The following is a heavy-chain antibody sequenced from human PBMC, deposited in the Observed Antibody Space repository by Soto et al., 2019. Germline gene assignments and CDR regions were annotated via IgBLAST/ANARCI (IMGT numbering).Heavy chain of an antibody. V-gene: IGHV1-8*02. Sequence: QVQLVQSGAEVKKPGASVKVSCKASGYNFGNYDLNWVRQATGQGLQWLGWMNTKNGDTGRAQNYRGKIILTRDPSMSTADMELRGVRSDDAAVYYSARGPSRLIMIAAPVEGLLWLDPWGQGTLVIVSS. CDR3: ARGPSRLIMIAAPVEGLLWLDP. CDR1: GYNFGNYD. J-gene: IGHJ5*02. D-gene: IGHD2-21*01. CDR2: MNTKNGDT.